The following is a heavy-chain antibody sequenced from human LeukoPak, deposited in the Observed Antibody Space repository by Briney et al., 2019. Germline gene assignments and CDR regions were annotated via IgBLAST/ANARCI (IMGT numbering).Heavy chain of an antibody. Sequence: PGGSLRLSCAASGFTFSSYAMHWVRQAPGKGLEWVAVISYDGSNKYYADSVKGRFTISRDNSKNTLYLQMNSLRAEDTAVYYCARPIAAAGTENWFDPWGQGTLVIVSS. V-gene: IGHV3-30*04. J-gene: IGHJ5*02. CDR1: GFTFSSYA. CDR3: ARPIAAAGTENWFDP. D-gene: IGHD6-13*01. CDR2: ISYDGSNK.